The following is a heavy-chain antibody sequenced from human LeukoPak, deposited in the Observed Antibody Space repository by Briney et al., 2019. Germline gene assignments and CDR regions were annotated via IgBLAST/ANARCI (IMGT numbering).Heavy chain of an antibody. J-gene: IGHJ6*02. V-gene: IGHV3-66*02. Sequence: GGSLRLSCAASGFTVSSNYMSWVRQAPGKGLEWVSVIYSGGSTYYADSVKGRFTISRDNSKSTLYLQMNSLRAEDTAVYYCARDPVGATTNYYYGMDVWGQGTTVTVSS. D-gene: IGHD1-26*01. CDR3: ARDPVGATTNYYYGMDV. CDR2: IYSGGST. CDR1: GFTVSSNY.